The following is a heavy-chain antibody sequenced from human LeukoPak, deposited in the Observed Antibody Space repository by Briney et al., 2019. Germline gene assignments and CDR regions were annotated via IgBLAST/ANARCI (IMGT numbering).Heavy chain of an antibody. CDR1: GFTFSSYG. CDR3: AKQYDSSGYYYSTLDY. D-gene: IGHD3-22*01. V-gene: IGHV3-30*02. CDR2: IRYDGSNK. J-gene: IGHJ4*02. Sequence: GGSLRLSCAASGFTFSSYGMHWVRQAPGKGLEWVAFIRYDGSNKYYADSVKGRFTISRDNSKNTLYLQMNSLRAEDTAVYYCAKQYDSSGYYYSTLDYWGQGTLVTVSS.